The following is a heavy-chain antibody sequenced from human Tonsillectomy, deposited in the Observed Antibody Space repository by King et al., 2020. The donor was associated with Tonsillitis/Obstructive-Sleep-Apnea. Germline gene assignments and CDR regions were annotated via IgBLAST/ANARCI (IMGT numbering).Heavy chain of an antibody. CDR3: AMVGKGITIFGVVIRYYMDV. CDR2: INHSGST. D-gene: IGHD3-3*01. J-gene: IGHJ6*03. Sequence: VQLPQWGAGLLKPSETLSLTCAVYGGSFSGYYWSWIRQPPGKGLEWIGEINHSGSTNYNPSLNSRVTISVDTSKNQFSLKLSSVTAADTAVYYCAMVGKGITIFGVVIRYYMDVWGKGTTVTVSS. V-gene: IGHV4-34*01. CDR1: GGSFSGYY.